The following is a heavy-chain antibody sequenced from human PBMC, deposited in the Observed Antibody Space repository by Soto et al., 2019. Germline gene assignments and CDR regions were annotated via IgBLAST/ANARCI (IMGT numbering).Heavy chain of an antibody. Sequence: GGSLRLSCAASGFTFSSYGMHWVRQAPGKGLEWVAVIWYDGSNKYYADSVKGRFTISRDNSKNTLYLQMNSLRAEDTAVYYCARDYEYYDFWSGYYPNYYMDVWGKGTTVTVSS. CDR1: GFTFSSYG. V-gene: IGHV3-33*01. CDR3: ARDYEYYDFWSGYYPNYYMDV. J-gene: IGHJ6*03. CDR2: IWYDGSNK. D-gene: IGHD3-3*01.